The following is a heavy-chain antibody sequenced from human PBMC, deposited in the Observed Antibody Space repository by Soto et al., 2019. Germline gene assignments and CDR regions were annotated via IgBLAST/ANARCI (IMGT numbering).Heavy chain of an antibody. CDR1: GYTFTSYG. V-gene: IGHV1-18*01. J-gene: IGHJ4*02. D-gene: IGHD6-19*01. Sequence: ASVKVSCKASGYTFTSYGISWVRQAPGQGLEWMGGISAYNGNTNYAQKLQGRVTMTTDKSTSTAYMELSSLRSDDTAVYYCARDRYSSGWSSWGQGTLVTVSS. CDR3: ARDRYSSGWSS. CDR2: ISAYNGNT.